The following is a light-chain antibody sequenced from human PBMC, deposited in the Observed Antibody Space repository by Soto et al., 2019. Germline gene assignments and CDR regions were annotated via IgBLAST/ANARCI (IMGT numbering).Light chain of an antibody. J-gene: IGKJ5*01. CDR3: QQYVNSPIT. CDR2: DAS. CDR1: QTVGRNY. Sequence: PGERATLSCRASQTVGRNYLAWFQQKPGQAPRLLIYDASTRATGIPDKFGGSGSGTDFTLNISRLEPEDFAVYYCQQYVNSPITFGQGTRLEIK. V-gene: IGKV3-20*01.